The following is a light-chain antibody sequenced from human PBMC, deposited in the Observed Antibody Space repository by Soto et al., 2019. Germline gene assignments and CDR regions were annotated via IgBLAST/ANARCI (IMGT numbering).Light chain of an antibody. Sequence: EIVLTQSPGTLSLSPGETATLSCRASQSVSSNNLAWYHQKPGQTARLLIYGASSRATGIPDRFSGSGSGTAFTLTISRLEPEDFAVYYCQQYDNSITFGQGTRLEIE. CDR1: QSVSSNN. CDR3: QQYDNSIT. J-gene: IGKJ5*01. V-gene: IGKV3-20*01. CDR2: GAS.